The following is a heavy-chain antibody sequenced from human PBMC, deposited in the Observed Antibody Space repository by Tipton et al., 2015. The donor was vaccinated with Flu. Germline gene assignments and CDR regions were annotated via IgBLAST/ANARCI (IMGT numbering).Heavy chain of an antibody. CDR1: GYTFSNHD. CDR3: ATSPPDSSAIDQ. CDR2: MSPNSGNT. D-gene: IGHD6-6*01. J-gene: IGHJ5*02. Sequence: QLVQSGAEVKKPGASVRVSCRASGYTFSNHDINWIRQAAGQGLEWMGWMSPNSGNTGYAQKFQGRVTMTGDTSARTAYMELTSLTSEDTAIYFCATSPPDSSAIDQWGQGTLVTVSP. V-gene: IGHV1-8*01.